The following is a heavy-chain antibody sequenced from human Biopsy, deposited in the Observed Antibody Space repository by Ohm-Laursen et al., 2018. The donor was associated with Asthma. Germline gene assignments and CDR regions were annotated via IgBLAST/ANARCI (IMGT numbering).Heavy chain of an antibody. J-gene: IGHJ6*02. CDR1: GYTFNSTG. D-gene: IGHD3-10*01. Sequence: SVKVSCKASGYTFNSTGITWVRQAPGQGLEWMGWISVYNGNTKVAQKLQDRVTMITDTSTSTAYMELRSLRSDDTAVYFCARAVDYSHYYGIDVWGQGTTVTVS. CDR2: ISVYNGNT. CDR3: ARAVDYSHYYGIDV. V-gene: IGHV1-18*01.